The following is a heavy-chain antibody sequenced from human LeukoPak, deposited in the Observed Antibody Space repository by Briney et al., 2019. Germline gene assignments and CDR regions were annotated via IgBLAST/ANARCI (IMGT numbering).Heavy chain of an antibody. D-gene: IGHD3-3*01. CDR2: ISSSSSYI. J-gene: IGHJ4*02. Sequence: GGSLRLSCAASGFTFSSYSMNWVRQAPGKGLEWVSSISSSSSYIYYADSVKGRVTISRDNARNSLYLQMDSLRVEDTAVYYCARRITYYDFWSGYYMDYWGRGTLVTVSS. V-gene: IGHV3-21*01. CDR1: GFTFSSYS. CDR3: ARRITYYDFWSGYYMDY.